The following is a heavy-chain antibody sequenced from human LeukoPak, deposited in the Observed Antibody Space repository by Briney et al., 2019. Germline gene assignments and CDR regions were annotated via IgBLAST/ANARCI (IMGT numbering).Heavy chain of an antibody. J-gene: IGHJ4*02. CDR2: ISGSGGST. Sequence: GGSLRLSCAASGFTFSSYAMSWVRRAPGKGLEWVSAISGSGGSTNYADSVKGRFTISRDNSKNTLYLQMNSLRAEDTAVYYCAKGPTKTLWFGDFWGQGTLVTVSS. D-gene: IGHD3-10*01. CDR1: GFTFSSYA. V-gene: IGHV3-23*01. CDR3: AKGPTKTLWFGDF.